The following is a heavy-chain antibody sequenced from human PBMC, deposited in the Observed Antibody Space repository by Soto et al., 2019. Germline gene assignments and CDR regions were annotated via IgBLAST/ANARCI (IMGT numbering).Heavy chain of an antibody. CDR3: AKATATGGGAFEI. Sequence: EVQMLESGGGLAQPGGSLRLSCAASEFICSSYDMSWVRQAPGKGLEWVSTILVGGSTHYEDSVKGRFTISRDTSKNTVYLQMNSLTAGDTAVYYCAKATATGGGAFEICGQGTMVTVSS. CDR1: EFICSSYD. CDR2: ILVGGST. V-gene: IGHV3-23*01. J-gene: IGHJ3*02. D-gene: IGHD2-8*02.